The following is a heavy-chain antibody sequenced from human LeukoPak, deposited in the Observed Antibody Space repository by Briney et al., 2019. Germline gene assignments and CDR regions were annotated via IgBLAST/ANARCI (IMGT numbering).Heavy chain of an antibody. V-gene: IGHV3-23*01. Sequence: PGGSLRLSXVVPGFTFSTSAMSWVRQAPGKGLEWVSFIDGSGGSTYYAESVKGRFTISRDNSKNTLFLQMNSLRADDTAVYYCAKRTGGGDFDYWGQGTLVTVSS. CDR2: IDGSGGST. D-gene: IGHD3-16*01. J-gene: IGHJ4*02. CDR1: GFTFSTSA. CDR3: AKRTGGGDFDY.